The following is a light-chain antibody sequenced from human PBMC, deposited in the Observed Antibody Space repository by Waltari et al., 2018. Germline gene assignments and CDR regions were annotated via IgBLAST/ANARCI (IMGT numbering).Light chain of an antibody. V-gene: IGKV2-28*01. Sequence: DIVMTQSPLSLAVTPGEPASISCRSSQSLLHSNIYNYLAWNLQKPGQSPQLLIYLGSSRASGVPDRFTGSGSGTDFTLKISRVEAEDVGVYYCMQALQTPFTFGGGTKVEIK. CDR2: LGS. CDR1: QSLLHSNIYNY. J-gene: IGKJ4*01. CDR3: MQALQTPFT.